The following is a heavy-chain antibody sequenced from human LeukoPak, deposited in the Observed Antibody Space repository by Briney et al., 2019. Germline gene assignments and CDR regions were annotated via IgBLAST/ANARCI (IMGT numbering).Heavy chain of an antibody. Sequence: GGSLRLSCAASGFAFSNAWMSWVRQAPGKGLEYVSAISSNGGRTYYENSVKGRFTISRDNSKNTLYLQMGSLRAEDMAVYYCARDFVHYYDSSGFEYYFDFWGQGTLVTVSS. CDR2: ISSNGGRT. V-gene: IGHV3-64*01. CDR3: ARDFVHYYDSSGFEYYFDF. J-gene: IGHJ4*02. CDR1: GFAFSNAW. D-gene: IGHD3-22*01.